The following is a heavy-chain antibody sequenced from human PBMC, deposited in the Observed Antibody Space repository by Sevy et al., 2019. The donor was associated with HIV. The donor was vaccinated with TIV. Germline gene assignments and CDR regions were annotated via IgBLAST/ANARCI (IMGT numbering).Heavy chain of an antibody. D-gene: IGHD2-21*02. CDR2: MSYVGNSE. CDR3: ARLSSCGGDCYYFDY. J-gene: IGHJ4*02. Sequence: GGSLRLSCAASGFTFSHYALHWVRQAPGKGLEWVAIMSYVGNSENYADFGKGRFTISRDNSKNALYLQMNSLRAEDTALYYCARLSSCGGDCYYFDYWGQGTLVTVSS. V-gene: IGHV3-30*04. CDR1: GFTFSHYA.